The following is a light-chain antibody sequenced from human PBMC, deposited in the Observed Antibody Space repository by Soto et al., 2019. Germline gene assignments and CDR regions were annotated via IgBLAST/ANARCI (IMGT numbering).Light chain of an antibody. V-gene: IGKV1-27*01. Sequence: IRMTQSPSSFSASTGDRVTITCRASQGISNYLAWYQQKPGKVPKLLIYAASTLQSGVPSQFSGSGSGTDFTLTISSLQPEDVATYYCQEYDSAPFTFGPGTKVDIK. CDR3: QEYDSAPFT. J-gene: IGKJ3*01. CDR2: AAS. CDR1: QGISNY.